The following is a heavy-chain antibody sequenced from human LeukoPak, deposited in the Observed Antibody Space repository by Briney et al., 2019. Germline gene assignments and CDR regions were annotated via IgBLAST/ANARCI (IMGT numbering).Heavy chain of an antibody. CDR1: GGSFSGYY. V-gene: IGHV4-34*01. CDR3: ARGVGYSSSWGY. CDR2: INHSGST. D-gene: IGHD6-13*01. J-gene: IGHJ4*02. Sequence: SETLSLTCAVYGGSFSGYYWSWIRQPPGKGLEWIGEINHSGSTNYNPSLKSRVTISVDTSKNQFSLKLSFVTAADTAVYYCARGVGYSSSWGYWGQGTLVTVSS.